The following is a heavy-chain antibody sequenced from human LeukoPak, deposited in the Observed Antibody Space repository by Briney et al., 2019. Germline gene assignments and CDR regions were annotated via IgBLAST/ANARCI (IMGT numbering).Heavy chain of an antibody. V-gene: IGHV1-18*01. J-gene: IGHJ5*02. Sequence: GASVKVSCKASGYTFTNYGISWVRQAPGQGLEWMGWISAYNGNTNYAQKLQGRVTMTTDTSTSTAYLDLRSLRSDDTAVYYCARGVATIAGSWLDPWGQGTLVTVSS. CDR1: GYTFTNYG. D-gene: IGHD5-12*01. CDR2: ISAYNGNT. CDR3: ARGVATIAGSWLDP.